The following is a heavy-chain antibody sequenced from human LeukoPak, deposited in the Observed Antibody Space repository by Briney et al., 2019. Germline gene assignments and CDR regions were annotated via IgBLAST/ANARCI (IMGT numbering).Heavy chain of an antibody. Sequence: PSETLSLTCAVYGGSFSGYYWSWIRQPPGKGLEWIGEINHSGSTNYNPSLKSRVTISVDTSKNQFSLKLSSVTAADTAVYYCARADDYMDVWGKGTTVTVSS. CDR2: INHSGST. CDR1: GGSFSGYY. V-gene: IGHV4-34*01. J-gene: IGHJ6*03. CDR3: ARADDYMDV.